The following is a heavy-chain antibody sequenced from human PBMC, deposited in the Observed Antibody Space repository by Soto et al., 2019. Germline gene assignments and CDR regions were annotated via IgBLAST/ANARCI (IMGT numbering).Heavy chain of an antibody. CDR1: GFTVSSNY. CDR2: IYSGGTT. J-gene: IGHJ4*02. V-gene: IGHV3-53*01. CDR3: ARDRSFSSGFDY. Sequence: LRLSCAASGFTVSSNYMGWVRQAPGKGLEWVSVIYSGGTTYYADSVKGRFTISRDNSKNTVYLQMNSLRAEDTAVYYCARDRSFSSGFDYWGQGALVTVSS. D-gene: IGHD6-19*01.